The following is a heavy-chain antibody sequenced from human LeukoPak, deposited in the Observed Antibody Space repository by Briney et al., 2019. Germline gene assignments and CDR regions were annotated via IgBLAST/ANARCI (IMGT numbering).Heavy chain of an antibody. V-gene: IGHV3-30-3*01. CDR1: GFTFNSYA. CDR3: ARVSYPLRVATISLDY. J-gene: IGHJ4*02. CDR2: ISYDGSNK. Sequence: GGSLRLSCAASGFTFNSYAMHWVRQAPGKGLEWVAVISYDGSNKYYADSVKGRFTTSRDNSKHTLYLQMNSLRAEDTAVYYCARVSYPLRVATISLDYWGQGTLVTVSS. D-gene: IGHD5-12*01.